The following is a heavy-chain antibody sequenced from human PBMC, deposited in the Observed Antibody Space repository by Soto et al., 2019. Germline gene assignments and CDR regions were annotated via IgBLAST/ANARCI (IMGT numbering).Heavy chain of an antibody. CDR1: GFTFSSYW. CDR3: ARVHRYCSGGSCYSSPYYGMDV. Sequence: GGSLRLSCAASGFTFSSYWMSWVRQAPGKGLEWVANIKQDGSEKYYVDSVKGRFTISRDNAKNSLYLQMNSLRAEDTAVYYCARVHRYCSGGSCYSSPYYGMDVWGQGTTVTVSS. D-gene: IGHD2-15*01. V-gene: IGHV3-7*03. J-gene: IGHJ6*02. CDR2: IKQDGSEK.